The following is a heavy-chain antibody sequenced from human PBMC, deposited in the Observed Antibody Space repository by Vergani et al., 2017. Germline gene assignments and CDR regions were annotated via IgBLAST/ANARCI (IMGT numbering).Heavy chain of an antibody. J-gene: IGHJ3*01. V-gene: IGHV1-46*01. D-gene: IGHD4-11*01. Sequence: QVQLVQSGAEVKKPGASVKVSCKASGYIFTSYYMHWVRQPPGQGLEWMGIINPSGGSTSYPQKFQGRVTMTRDTSTSTVYMELSSLRAEDTAVYFCGRVARDSSEVTPTAFDVW. CDR3: GRVARDSSEVTPTAFDV. CDR2: INPSGGST. CDR1: GYIFTSYY.